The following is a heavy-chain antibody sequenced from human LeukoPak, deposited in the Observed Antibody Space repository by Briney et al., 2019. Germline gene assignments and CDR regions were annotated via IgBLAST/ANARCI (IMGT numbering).Heavy chain of an antibody. CDR3: AKDNGYSYGYVGY. J-gene: IGHJ4*02. V-gene: IGHV3-30*18. CDR2: ISYDGSNK. CDR1: GFTFSSYG. Sequence: GGSLRLSCAASGFTFSSYGMHWVRQAPGKGLEWVAVISYDGSNKYYADSVKGRFTISRDNSKNTLYLQMNSLRAEDTAVYYCAKDNGYSYGYVGYWGQGTLVTVSS. D-gene: IGHD5-18*01.